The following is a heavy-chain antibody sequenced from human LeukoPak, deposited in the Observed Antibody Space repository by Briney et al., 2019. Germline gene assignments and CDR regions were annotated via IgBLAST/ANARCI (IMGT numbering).Heavy chain of an antibody. J-gene: IGHJ6*02. Sequence: GGSLRLSCAASGFTFSSYWMSWVRQAPGKGLEWVANIKQDGSEKYYVDSVKGRFTISRDNAKNSLYLQMNSLRAEDTAVYYCARDGGIAAAGTNYYGMDVWGQGTTVTVSS. V-gene: IGHV3-7*01. D-gene: IGHD6-13*01. CDR3: ARDGGIAAAGTNYYGMDV. CDR2: IKQDGSEK. CDR1: GFTFSSYW.